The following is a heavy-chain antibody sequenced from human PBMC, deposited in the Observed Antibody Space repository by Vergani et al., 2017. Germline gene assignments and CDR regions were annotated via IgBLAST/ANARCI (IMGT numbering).Heavy chain of an antibody. CDR2: LNPTTGHT. CDR3: ARSIGYCAGATCRAYYFDH. J-gene: IGHJ5*02. CDR1: GYIFKKYY. V-gene: IGHV1-46*02. D-gene: IGHD3-16*01. Sequence: VQLVQAGAEVRKPAASVTVSCTASGYIFKKYYIHWLRQAPGQAFEWMGILNPTTGHTTSAQKFMGRVVMTREPSTDTSTRTVQMTLSSLRSEDTAVYYCARSIGYCAGATCRAYYFDHWGQGTRVTVSS.